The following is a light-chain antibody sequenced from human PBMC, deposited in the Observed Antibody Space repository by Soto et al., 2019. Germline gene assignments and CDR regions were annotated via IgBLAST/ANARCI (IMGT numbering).Light chain of an antibody. Sequence: DIQMTQSPSSLSASIGDRVTITCRASQGISTYLGWYQQKPGKVPKPLIYSASNLQSGVPSRFSASGSGTEFTLTITDMQPDDFATYYCQQYYRYPWMFGQGTKVEIK. CDR1: QGISTY. J-gene: IGKJ1*01. V-gene: IGKV1-16*01. CDR2: SAS. CDR3: QQYYRYPWM.